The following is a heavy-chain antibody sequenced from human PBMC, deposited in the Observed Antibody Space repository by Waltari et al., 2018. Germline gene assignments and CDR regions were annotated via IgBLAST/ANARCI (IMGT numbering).Heavy chain of an antibody. J-gene: IGHJ6*02. CDR3: AMGAYYDSSGYSPHYYYYGMDV. D-gene: IGHD3-22*01. Sequence: QVQLVQSGAEVKKPGASVKVSCKASGYTFTGYYMHWVRQAPGQGLEWMGRINPNSGGTNYAQKFQGRVTMTRDTSISTAYMELSRLRSDDTAVYYCAMGAYYDSSGYSPHYYYYGMDVWGQGTTVTVSS. CDR1: GYTFTGYY. CDR2: INPNSGGT. V-gene: IGHV1-2*06.